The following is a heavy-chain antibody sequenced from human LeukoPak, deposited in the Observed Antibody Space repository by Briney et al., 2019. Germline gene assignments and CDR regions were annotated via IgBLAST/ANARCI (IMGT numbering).Heavy chain of an antibody. J-gene: IGHJ4*02. CDR3: ARRQRGSYDFDY. D-gene: IGHD1-26*01. Sequence: GGSLRLSCSASGFTFNRFYLHWVRQAPGKGLEWVSLIYSGGNTYYADSVKGRFTISRDNSKNTLYLQMNSLRAEDTAVYYCARRQRGSYDFDYWGQGTLVTVSS. V-gene: IGHV3-53*01. CDR2: IYSGGNT. CDR1: GFTFNRFY.